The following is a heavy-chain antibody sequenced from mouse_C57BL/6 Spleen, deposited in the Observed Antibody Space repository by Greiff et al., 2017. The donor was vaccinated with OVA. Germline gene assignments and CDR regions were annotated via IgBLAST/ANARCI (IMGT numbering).Heavy chain of an antibody. J-gene: IGHJ3*01. D-gene: IGHD2-4*01. V-gene: IGHV5-17*01. Sequence: EVKLVESGGGLVKPGRSLKLSCAASGFTFSDYGMHWLRQAPEKGLEWVAYISSGSSTIYSADTVKGRFTISRYNAKYTLFLQMTSLRSEDTAMEYCARRAAYDYDEEFAYWGQGTLVTVSA. CDR2: ISSGSSTI. CDR3: ARRAAYDYDEEFAY. CDR1: GFTFSDYG.